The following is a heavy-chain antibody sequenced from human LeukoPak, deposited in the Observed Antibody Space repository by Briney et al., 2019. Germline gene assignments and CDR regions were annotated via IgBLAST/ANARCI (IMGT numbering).Heavy chain of an antibody. CDR3: ARHEPGIAVTGPLVY. CDR1: GYTFTSYY. D-gene: IGHD6-19*01. CDR2: INPSGGST. V-gene: IGHV1-46*01. Sequence: ATVNVSCKASGYTFTSYYMHWVRQAAGQGVEWMGIINPSGGSTSVAQKFQGRVTMTRDASKNQFSLKLSSMRAAGIAVYYCARHEPGIAVTGPLVYWGQGTLVSVSS. J-gene: IGHJ4*02.